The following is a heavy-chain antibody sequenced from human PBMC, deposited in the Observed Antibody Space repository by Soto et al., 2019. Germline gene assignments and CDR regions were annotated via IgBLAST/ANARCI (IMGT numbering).Heavy chain of an antibody. V-gene: IGHV4-30-4*01. J-gene: IGHJ6*02. CDR1: GGSISSGDYY. CDR3: ARDFIQVVPADISPDSSSASYYYYGMDV. CDR2: IYYSAST. Sequence: SETLSLTCTVSGGSISSGDYYWSWIRQPPGKGLEWIGYIYYSASTYYNPSLKSRVTISVDTSKNQFSLKLSSVTAADTAVYYCARDFIQVVPADISPDSSSASYYYYGMDVWGQGTTVTVSS. D-gene: IGHD2-2*02.